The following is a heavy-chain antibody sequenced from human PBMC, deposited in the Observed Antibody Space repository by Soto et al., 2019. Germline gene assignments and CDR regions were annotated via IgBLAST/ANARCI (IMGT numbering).Heavy chain of an antibody. V-gene: IGHV3-66*01. J-gene: IGHJ6*03. Sequence: GRSLRLSCAASGFTVSSNYMSWVRQAPGEGLGWLSVIYTGGSTYYADSVKGRFTISRDSSKNTLYLQMNSLRAEDTAVYYCARGTLVRGVGYYYYYMDVWGKGTTVTVSS. CDR3: ARGTLVRGVGYYYYYMDV. CDR2: IYTGGST. D-gene: IGHD3-10*01. CDR1: GFTVSSNY.